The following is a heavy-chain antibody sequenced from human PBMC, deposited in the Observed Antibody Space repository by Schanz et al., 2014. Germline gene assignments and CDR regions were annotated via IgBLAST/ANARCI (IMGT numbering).Heavy chain of an antibody. J-gene: IGHJ4*02. V-gene: IGHV3-48*01. D-gene: IGHD6-13*01. Sequence: EVHLLESGGGLVPPGGSLRLSCAASGFTFSSYSMNWVRQAPGKGLEWVSYISSASSTINYADSVKGRFTISRDNSKNTLYLQMSSLRAEDTAVYYCAKSQGSSFDSWGQGTLVTVSS. CDR2: ISSASSTI. CDR3: AKSQGSSFDS. CDR1: GFTFSSYS.